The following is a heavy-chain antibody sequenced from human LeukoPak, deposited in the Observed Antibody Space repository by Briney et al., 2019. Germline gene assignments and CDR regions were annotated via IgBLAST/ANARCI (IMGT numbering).Heavy chain of an antibody. CDR2: INHSGST. J-gene: IGHJ4*02. CDR3: ARVNYYDSSGLNFDY. Sequence: SETLSLTCAVYGGSFSGYYWSWIRQPPGKGLEWIGEINHSGSTNYNPSLKSRVTISVDTSKNQFSLQLSSVTAADTAVYYCARVNYYDSSGLNFDYWGQGTLVTVSS. CDR1: GGSFSGYY. V-gene: IGHV4-34*01. D-gene: IGHD3-22*01.